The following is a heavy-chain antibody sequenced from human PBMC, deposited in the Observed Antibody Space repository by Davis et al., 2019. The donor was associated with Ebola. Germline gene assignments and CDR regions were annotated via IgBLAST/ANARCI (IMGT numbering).Heavy chain of an antibody. D-gene: IGHD4-23*01. CDR2: ISSDSDYI. V-gene: IGHV3-21*01. J-gene: IGHJ4*02. CDR1: GFTFSTYS. Sequence: GGSLRLSCAASGFTFSTYSMSWVRQALGKGLEWVSSISSDSDYIYYADSVKGRFTISRDNAKNSLYLQMNSLRAEDTAVYYCAKVDGGNSVGYWGQGTLVTVSS. CDR3: AKVDGGNSVGY.